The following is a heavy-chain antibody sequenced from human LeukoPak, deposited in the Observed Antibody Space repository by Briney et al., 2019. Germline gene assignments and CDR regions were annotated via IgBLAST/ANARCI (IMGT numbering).Heavy chain of an antibody. V-gene: IGHV3-30-3*01. CDR2: ISYDGSNK. D-gene: IGHD6-13*01. J-gene: IGHJ4*02. CDR3: ARGLGYSSSLDYFDY. CDR1: GFTFSSYA. Sequence: PGGSLRLSCAASGFTFSSYAMHWVRQAPGKGLEWVAVISYDGSNKYYADSVKGRFTISRDNSKNTLYLQMNSLSAEDTAVYYCARGLGYSSSLDYFDYWGQGTLVTVSS.